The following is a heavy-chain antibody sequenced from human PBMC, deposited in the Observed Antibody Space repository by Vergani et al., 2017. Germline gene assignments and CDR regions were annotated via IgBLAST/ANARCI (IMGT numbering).Heavy chain of an antibody. CDR1: GGSISSGDHC. V-gene: IGHV4-31*11. D-gene: IGHD6-25*01. Sequence: QVQLQESGPGVVKPSQTLSLTCAVSGGSISSGDHCWTWIRQRPGKGLEWIGYIFYSGTTYDNPSLRSRLTISVDTSQNQFSLKLRSVTAAATDVYYCARVDTQVPATSHFYYMDVWGKGTTVVVSS. J-gene: IGHJ6*03. CDR3: ARVDTQVPATSHFYYMDV. CDR2: IFYSGTT.